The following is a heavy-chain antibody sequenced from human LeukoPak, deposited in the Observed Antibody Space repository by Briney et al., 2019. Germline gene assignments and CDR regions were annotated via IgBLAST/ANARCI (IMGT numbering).Heavy chain of an antibody. J-gene: IGHJ3*02. D-gene: IGHD3-22*01. Sequence: GGSLRLSCAASGFTFSSYSMNWVRQAPGKGLGWVSSISSSSSYIYYADSVKGRFTISRDNAKNSLYLQMNSLRAEDTAVYYCARTDEWRDYYDSDDAFDIWGQGTMVTVSS. V-gene: IGHV3-21*01. CDR2: ISSSSSYI. CDR3: ARTDEWRDYYDSDDAFDI. CDR1: GFTFSSYS.